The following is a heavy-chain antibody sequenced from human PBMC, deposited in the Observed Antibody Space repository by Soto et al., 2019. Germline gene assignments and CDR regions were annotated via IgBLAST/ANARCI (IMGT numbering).Heavy chain of an antibody. CDR1: GFTFSSDA. CDR2: ISGSGGST. D-gene: IGHD1-26*01. J-gene: IGHJ4*02. V-gene: IGHV3-23*01. CDR3: AKDNDIVGATNFDY. Sequence: GGSLRLSCAASGFTFSSDAMSWVRQAPGKGLEWVSAISGSGGSTYYADSVKGRFTISRDNSKNTLYLQMNSLRAEDTAVYYCAKDNDIVGATNFDYWGQGTLVTVSS.